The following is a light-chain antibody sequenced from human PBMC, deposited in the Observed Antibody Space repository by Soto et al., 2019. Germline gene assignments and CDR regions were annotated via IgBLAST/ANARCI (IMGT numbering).Light chain of an antibody. CDR2: AAS. V-gene: IGKV1-39*01. J-gene: IGKJ1*01. CDR1: QDINVY. CDR3: QQSHTRWS. Sequence: DIQMTQSPSSVSASIGDTVTITCRASQDINVYLAWYQQKPGKAPKLLIYAASTLQSGIPSRFSGSGSGTDFTLTINSLQPEDFATYYCQQSHTRWSFGQGTKVDIK.